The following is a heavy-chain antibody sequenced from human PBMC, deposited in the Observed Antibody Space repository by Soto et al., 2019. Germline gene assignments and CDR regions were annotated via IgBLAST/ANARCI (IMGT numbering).Heavy chain of an antibody. CDR1: GDTFTDYY. J-gene: IGHJ6*03. Sequence: QVQLVQSGAEVKKPGASVTVSCRSSGDTFTDYYMHWVRQAPGQGLEWMGWINPNSGVTKYAQKFQGWVTMTRDTSIRTVYMQLSRLRSDDRAVYYCARESGGATATLDYYYFYMDVWGTGTTVTVSS. CDR3: ARESGGATATLDYYYFYMDV. CDR2: INPNSGVT. V-gene: IGHV1-2*04. D-gene: IGHD5-12*01.